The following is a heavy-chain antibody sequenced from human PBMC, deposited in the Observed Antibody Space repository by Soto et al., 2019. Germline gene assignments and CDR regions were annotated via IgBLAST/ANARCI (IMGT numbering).Heavy chain of an antibody. J-gene: IGHJ5*02. CDR2: ISAYNGNT. D-gene: IGHD6-13*01. CDR1: GYTFTSYG. V-gene: IGHV1-18*01. CDR3: ARAAIYSSSWYQPFDP. Sequence: GASVKVSCKASGYTFTSYGISWVRQAPGQGLEWMGWISAYNGNTNYAQKLQGRVTMTTDTSTSTAYMELGSLRSDDTAVYYCARAAIYSSSWYQPFDPWGQGTLVTVSS.